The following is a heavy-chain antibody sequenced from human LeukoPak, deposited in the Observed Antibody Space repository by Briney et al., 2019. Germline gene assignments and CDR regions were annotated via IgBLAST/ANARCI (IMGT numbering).Heavy chain of an antibody. V-gene: IGHV4-59*02. CDR2: IYYSGST. CDR1: GGSVSNYY. J-gene: IGHJ5*02. Sequence: SETLSLTCTVSGGSVSNYYWSWIRQPPGKGLEWIGYIYYSGSTNYNPSLKSRVTISVDTSKNQFSLKLRSVTAADTAVYYCARGLGIAVAGTLFDPWGQGTLVTVSS. D-gene: IGHD6-19*01. CDR3: ARGLGIAVAGTLFDP.